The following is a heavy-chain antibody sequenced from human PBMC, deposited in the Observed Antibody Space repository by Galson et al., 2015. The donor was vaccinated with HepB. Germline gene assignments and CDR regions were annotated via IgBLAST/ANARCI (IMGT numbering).Heavy chain of an antibody. D-gene: IGHD2-2*01. CDR2: INPSGGST. V-gene: IGHV1-46*01. J-gene: IGHJ4*02. CDR1: GYTFTSYY. CDR3: ARAPGSYCSSTSCHKPPDY. Sequence: SVKVSCKASGYTFTSYYMHWVRQAPGQGLEWMGIINPSGGSTSYAQKFQGRVTMTRDTSTSTVYMELSSLRSEDTAVYYCARAPGSYCSSTSCHKPPDYWGQGTLVTVSS.